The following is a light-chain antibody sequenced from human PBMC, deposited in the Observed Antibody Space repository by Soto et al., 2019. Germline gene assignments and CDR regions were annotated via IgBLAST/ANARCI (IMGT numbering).Light chain of an antibody. Sequence: EIVLTRSPGTLSLSPGERATLSCRASQSVSSNYLAWYQQKPGQAPRLLIHGASSRATGIPDRFSGSGSGTDFTLTISTLEPEDFAVYYCQQYVSSPQTFGQGTKLEIK. CDR1: QSVSSNY. CDR2: GAS. V-gene: IGKV3-20*01. J-gene: IGKJ2*01. CDR3: QQYVSSPQT.